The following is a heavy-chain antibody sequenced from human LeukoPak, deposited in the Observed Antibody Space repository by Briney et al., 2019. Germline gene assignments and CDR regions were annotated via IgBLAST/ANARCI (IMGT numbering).Heavy chain of an antibody. CDR1: GFTFSSYA. D-gene: IGHD3-10*02. Sequence: PGGSLRLSCAASGFTFSSYAMHWVRQAPGTGLEWVAVISYDGSNKYYADSVKGRFTISRDNSKNTLYLQMNSLRAEDTAVYYCARDYVNYYYGMDVWGQGTTVTVSS. J-gene: IGHJ6*02. CDR2: ISYDGSNK. CDR3: ARDYVNYYYGMDV. V-gene: IGHV3-30-3*01.